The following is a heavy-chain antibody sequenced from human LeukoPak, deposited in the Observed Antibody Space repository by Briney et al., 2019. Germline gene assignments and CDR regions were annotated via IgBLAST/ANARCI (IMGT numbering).Heavy chain of an antibody. J-gene: IGHJ6*03. CDR2: IYYSGST. CDR1: GGSISPYY. V-gene: IGHV4-59*01. D-gene: IGHD3-9*01. CDR3: ARVSWFPGSSYYYMDV. Sequence: LETLSLTCTVSGGSISPYYWSWIRQPPGKGLEWIGYIYYSGSTNYNPSLKSRVTMSVDTSKNQFSLKLTSVTAADTAVYYCARVSWFPGSSYYYMDVWDKGTTVTVSS.